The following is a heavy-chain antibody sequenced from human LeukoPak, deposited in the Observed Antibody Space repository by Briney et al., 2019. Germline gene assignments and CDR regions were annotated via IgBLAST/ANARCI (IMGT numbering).Heavy chain of an antibody. CDR2: IIPILGIA. D-gene: IGHD5-18*01. V-gene: IGHV1-69*04. CDR1: GGTFSSYT. Sequence: SVKVSCKASGGTFSSYTISWVRQAPGQGLEWMGRIIPILGIANYAQKFQGRVTITADKSTCTAYMELSSLRSEDTAVYYCARDFSGYSYGRPPDYWGQGTLVTVSS. J-gene: IGHJ4*02. CDR3: ARDFSGYSYGRPPDY.